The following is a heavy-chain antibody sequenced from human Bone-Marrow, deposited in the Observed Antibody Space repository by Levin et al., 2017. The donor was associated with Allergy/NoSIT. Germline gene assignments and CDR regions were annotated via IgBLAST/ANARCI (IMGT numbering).Heavy chain of an antibody. CDR2: ISHDGSDH. V-gene: IGHV3-30*03. Sequence: GGSLRLSCAASGFPFSTYAMHWVRQAPGTGLDWVAVISHDGSDHHYADSVEGRFTISRDKSKNTVSLQMNSLTSEDTAVYFCARGGSPIDSWGQGTLVTVSS. J-gene: IGHJ4*02. D-gene: IGHD3-10*01. CDR3: ARGGSPIDS. CDR1: GFPFSTYA.